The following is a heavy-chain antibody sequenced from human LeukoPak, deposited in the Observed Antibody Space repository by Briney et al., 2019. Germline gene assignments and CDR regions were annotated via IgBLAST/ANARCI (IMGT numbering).Heavy chain of an antibody. J-gene: IGHJ5*02. CDR1: GVSISSSNSY. D-gene: IGHD6-19*01. CDR3: ARVKGRRAVAGTRLYNWFDP. Sequence: SETLSLTCTVSGVSISSSNSYWGWIRQPPGKGLEWIGSIYYSGNTYYNASLKSQVSISIDTSKNQFSLRLTSVTAADTAVYYCARVKGRRAVAGTRLYNWFDPWGQGTLVTVSS. CDR2: IYYSGNT. V-gene: IGHV4-39*01.